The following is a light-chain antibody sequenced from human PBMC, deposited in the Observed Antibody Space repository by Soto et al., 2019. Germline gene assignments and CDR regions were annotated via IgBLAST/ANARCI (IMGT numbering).Light chain of an antibody. Sequence: QSALTQPASVSGSPGQSITISCTGTGSDSGGYNYVSWYQQHPGKAPKLLIYEVTHRPSGVSDRFSGSKSANTAALTISGLQAEDEADYYCVSYTSSTTHVVFGGGTKLTVL. CDR2: EVT. CDR1: GSDSGGYNY. CDR3: VSYTSSTTHVV. V-gene: IGLV2-14*01. J-gene: IGLJ2*01.